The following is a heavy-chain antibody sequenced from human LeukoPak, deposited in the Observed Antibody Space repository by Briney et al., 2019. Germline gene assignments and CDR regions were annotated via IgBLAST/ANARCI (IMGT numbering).Heavy chain of an antibody. V-gene: IGHV3-7*01. J-gene: IGHJ3*02. CDR3: ARGIRDGYNLGIAFDI. CDR2: IKQDGSEK. CDR1: GFTFSSYW. Sequence: GGSLRLSCAASGFTFSSYWMSWVRQAPGKGLEWVANIKQDGSEKYYVDSVKGRFTISRDNAKNSLYLQMNSLRAEDTAVYYCARGIRDGYNLGIAFDIWGKGTMVTVSS. D-gene: IGHD5-24*01.